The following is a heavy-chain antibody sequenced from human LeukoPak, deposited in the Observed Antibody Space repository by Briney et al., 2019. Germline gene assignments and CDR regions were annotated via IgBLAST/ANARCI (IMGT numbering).Heavy chain of an antibody. CDR3: ARVLTPSYYYGMDV. D-gene: IGHD3-9*01. CDR2: IYYSGST. V-gene: IGHV4-31*03. Sequence: SQTLSLTCTVSGGSISSGGYYWSWIRQHPGKGLEWIGYIYYSGSTYYNPSLKSRVTMSVDTSKNQFSLKLSSVTAADTAVYYCARVLTPSYYYGMDVWGQGTTATVSS. CDR1: GGSISSGGYY. J-gene: IGHJ6*02.